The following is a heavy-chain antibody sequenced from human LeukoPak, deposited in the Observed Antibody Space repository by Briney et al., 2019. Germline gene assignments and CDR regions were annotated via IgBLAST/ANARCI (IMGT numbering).Heavy chain of an antibody. CDR1: GHSFTANW. CDR2: INPNSGVT. CDR3: GLTLTYSYEMDV. D-gene: IGHD4-17*01. Sequence: GASVKVSCKPSGHSFTANWIHWVRLAPGQGLEWLGWINPNSGVTNYVQKFQGRVTMTRDTSISTAYLELSRLRSDDTAVYYCGLTLTYSYEMDVWGQGTTVTVSS. V-gene: IGHV1-2*02. J-gene: IGHJ6*02.